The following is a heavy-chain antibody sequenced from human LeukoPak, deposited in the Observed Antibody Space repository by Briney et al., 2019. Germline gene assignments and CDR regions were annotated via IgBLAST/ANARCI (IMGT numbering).Heavy chain of an antibody. V-gene: IGHV1-18*01. CDR1: GYTFTSYG. J-gene: IGHJ4*02. CDR2: TSAYNGNT. D-gene: IGHD3-22*01. Sequence: ASVKVSCKASGYTFTSYGISWVRQAPGQGLEWMGWTSAYNGNTNYAQKLLGRVTMTTDTSTNIAYMELRSLRSDDTAVYYCARTYFDSSQPRTFDYWGQGTLVTVSS. CDR3: ARTYFDSSQPRTFDY.